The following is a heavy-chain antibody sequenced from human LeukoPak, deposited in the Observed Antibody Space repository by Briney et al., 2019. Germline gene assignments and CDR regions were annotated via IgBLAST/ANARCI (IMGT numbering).Heavy chain of an antibody. CDR3: AREDIVVVPARVAYYYYGMDV. D-gene: IGHD2-2*01. Sequence: GGSLRLSCVDSGYTFSSYGIYWVRQAPGKGLEWVSYISSSSSTIYYADSVKGRFAISRDNAKNSLYLQMNSLRAEDTAVYYCAREDIVVVPARVAYYYYGMDVWGQGTTVTVSS. CDR2: ISSSSSTI. V-gene: IGHV3-48*01. CDR1: GYTFSSYG. J-gene: IGHJ6*02.